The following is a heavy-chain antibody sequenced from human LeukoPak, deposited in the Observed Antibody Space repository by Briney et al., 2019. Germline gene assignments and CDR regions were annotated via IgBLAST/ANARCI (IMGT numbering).Heavy chain of an antibody. CDR3: ARALPYYGSGSYRSIYFDY. CDR2: INWNGGST. D-gene: IGHD3-10*01. V-gene: IGHV3-20*04. CDR1: GFTFDDYG. Sequence: GGSLRLSCAASGFTFDDYGMSWVRQAPGKGLEWVSGINWNGGSTVYADSVKGRFTISRDNAKNSLYLQMNSLRAEDTALYYCARALPYYGSGSYRSIYFDYWGQGTLVTVSS. J-gene: IGHJ4*02.